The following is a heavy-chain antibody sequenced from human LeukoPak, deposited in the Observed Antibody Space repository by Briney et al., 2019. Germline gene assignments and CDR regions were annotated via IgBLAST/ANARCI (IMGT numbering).Heavy chain of an antibody. V-gene: IGHV3-15*01. CDR1: GFPFSNAW. CDR3: PTGEVPYIAAAGTDYYYYYMDV. CDR2: IKSKTDGGTT. D-gene: IGHD6-13*01. Sequence: PGGSLRLSCAASGFPFSNAWLSWVRQAPGKGLEWVGRIKSKTDGGTTDGAAPVKSRFTISRADTKTTLYLQMNSLKTEDTGVYHYPTGEVPYIAAAGTDYYYYYMDVWGKGTTVTVAS. J-gene: IGHJ6*03.